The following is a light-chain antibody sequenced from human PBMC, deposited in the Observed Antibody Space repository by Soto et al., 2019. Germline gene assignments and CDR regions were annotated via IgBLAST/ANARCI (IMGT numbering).Light chain of an antibody. Sequence: VLTQSPGTLSLSAGDRATLSCRAIQSVSSSSFAWYQQKPGQAPRLLIFGTSDRATGIPDRFRGSGSGTEFTLTITRLEPEDFAVYYCQQYGNSRFTFGRGTKLEIK. V-gene: IGKV3-20*01. CDR1: QSVSSSS. CDR3: QQYGNSRFT. CDR2: GTS. J-gene: IGKJ2*01.